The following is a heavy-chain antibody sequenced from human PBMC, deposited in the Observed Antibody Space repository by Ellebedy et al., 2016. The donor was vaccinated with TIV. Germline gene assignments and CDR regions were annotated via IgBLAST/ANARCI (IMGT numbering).Heavy chain of an antibody. CDR3: AKAPNWNYFHH. CDR2: ISYDGSIE. V-gene: IGHV3-30*04. D-gene: IGHD1-1*01. CDR1: GFTFSSFV. J-gene: IGHJ4*02. Sequence: GGSLRLSCAASGFTFSSFVMHWVRQAPGKGLEWVARISYDGSIEYYADAVKGRFTISRDISEKKLVLQMNNLRAEDTAVYYCAKAPNWNYFHHWGQGTLVTVSS.